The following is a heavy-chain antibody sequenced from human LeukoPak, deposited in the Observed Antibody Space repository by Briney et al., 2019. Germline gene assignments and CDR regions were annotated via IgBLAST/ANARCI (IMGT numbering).Heavy chain of an antibody. J-gene: IGHJ4*02. CDR1: GYTFTSYG. V-gene: IGHV1-18*01. CDR2: IRAYNGNT. Sequence: ASVKVSCKASGYTFTSYGIWWVRQAPGQGLEWMGLIRAYNGNTNYAQKLQGRGTMTTDTSTSTAYIELRSLRSDDTAVYYCARARAILTGPTFDYWGQGTLVTVSS. CDR3: ARARAILTGPTFDY. D-gene: IGHD3-9*01.